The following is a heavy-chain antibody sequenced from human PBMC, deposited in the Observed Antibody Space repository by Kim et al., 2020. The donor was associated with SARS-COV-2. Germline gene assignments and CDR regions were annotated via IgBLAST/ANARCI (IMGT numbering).Heavy chain of an antibody. CDR1: GFTFSHYG. D-gene: IGHD3-3*01. CDR2: ISYDGRNR. CDR3: VKDDGLLFHFDY. J-gene: IGHJ4*02. Sequence: GGSLRLSCAAGGFTFSHYGMHWVRQSPVKGLEWVAGISYDGRNRYYADSVKGRFTISRDSSENTLYLQMSSLRPEDTALYYCVKDDGLLFHFDYWGQGSLVAVSS. V-gene: IGHV3-30*18.